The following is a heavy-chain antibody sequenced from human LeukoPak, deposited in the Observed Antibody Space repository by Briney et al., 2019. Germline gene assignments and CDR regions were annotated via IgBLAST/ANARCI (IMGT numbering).Heavy chain of an antibody. CDR1: GSTFSSYA. CDR3: AKSGGLSGSGRLAMDV. Sequence: PGGSLRLSCAASGSTFSSYAMSWVRQAPGKGLEWVSGISGSGGSTYYADSVKGRFTSSRDNSNNTLYVQMNSLRVEDTAVYYCAKSGGLSGSGRLAMDVWGQGTTVTVSS. V-gene: IGHV3-23*01. D-gene: IGHD3-10*01. CDR2: ISGSGGST. J-gene: IGHJ6*02.